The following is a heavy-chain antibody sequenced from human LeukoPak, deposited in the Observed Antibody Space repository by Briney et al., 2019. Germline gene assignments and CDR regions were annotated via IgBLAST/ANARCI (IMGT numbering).Heavy chain of an antibody. CDR2: ISSDGSDK. V-gene: IGHV3-30-3*01. Sequence: GGSLRLSCAASGFTFSSYPIHWVRQAPGKGLDWVALISSDGSDKKYADSVKGRFTISRDNSKNTLYLQMHSLRSDDTAVYYCARDPSNSSGWRAFFDYWGQGTLVTVSS. J-gene: IGHJ4*02. CDR3: ARDPSNSSGWRAFFDY. CDR1: GFTFSSYP. D-gene: IGHD6-19*01.